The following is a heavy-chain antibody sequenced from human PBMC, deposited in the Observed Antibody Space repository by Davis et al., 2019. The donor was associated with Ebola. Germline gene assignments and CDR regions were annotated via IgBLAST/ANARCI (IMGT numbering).Heavy chain of an antibody. J-gene: IGHJ4*02. CDR1: GFTFGDYA. CDR3: TRDPFGVVILHFDY. CDR2: IRSKAYGGTT. Sequence: GESLKISCTASGFTFGDYAMSWFRQAPGKGLEWVGFIRSKAYGGTTEYAASVKGRFTISRDDSKSIAYLQMNSLKTEDTAVYYCTRDPFGVVILHFDYWGQGTLVTVSS. V-gene: IGHV3-49*03. D-gene: IGHD3-3*01.